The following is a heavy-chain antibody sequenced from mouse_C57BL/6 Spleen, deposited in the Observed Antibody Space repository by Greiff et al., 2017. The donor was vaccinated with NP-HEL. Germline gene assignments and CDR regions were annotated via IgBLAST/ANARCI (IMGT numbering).Heavy chain of an antibody. D-gene: IGHD1-1*01. CDR3: ARRGVITTVVATLNWYFDV. Sequence: QVQLQQPGAELVKPGASVKLSCKASGYTFTSYWMHWVKQRPGRGLEWIGRIDPNSGGTKYNEKFKSKATLTVDKPSSTAYMQLSSLTSEDSAVYYCARRGVITTVVATLNWYFDVWGTGTTVTVSS. CDR1: GYTFTSYW. CDR2: IDPNSGGT. V-gene: IGHV1-72*01. J-gene: IGHJ1*03.